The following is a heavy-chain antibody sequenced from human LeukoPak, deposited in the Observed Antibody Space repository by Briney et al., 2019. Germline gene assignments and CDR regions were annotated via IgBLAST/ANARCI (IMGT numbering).Heavy chain of an antibody. J-gene: IGHJ4*02. CDR1: GGSISSSSYY. V-gene: IGHV4-39*07. Sequence: SETLSLTCSVSGGSISSSSYYWGWIRQPPGKGLEWIGEINHSGSTNYNPSLKSRVTISVDTSKNQFSLKLSSVTAADTAVYYCASGPPGTGYVDYWGQGTLVTVSS. CDR2: INHSGST. D-gene: IGHD3/OR15-3a*01. CDR3: ASGPPGTGYVDY.